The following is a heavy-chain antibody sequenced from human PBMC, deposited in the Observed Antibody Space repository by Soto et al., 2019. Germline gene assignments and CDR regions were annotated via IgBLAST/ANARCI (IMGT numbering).Heavy chain of an antibody. D-gene: IGHD1-1*01. CDR3: ARGGKERFRGSGMDV. J-gene: IGHJ6*02. V-gene: IGHV1-69*13. Sequence: SVKVSCKASGGRFNTYAINWVRQAPGQGLEWLGRIITFFGAAMYAQKFQGRVTITADEFTTTAYMELSSLRSEDTAVYYCARGGKERFRGSGMDVWGQGTTVTVSS. CDR2: IITFFGAA. CDR1: GGRFNTYA.